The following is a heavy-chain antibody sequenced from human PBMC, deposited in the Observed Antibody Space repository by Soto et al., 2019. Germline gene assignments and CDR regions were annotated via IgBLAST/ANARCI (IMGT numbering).Heavy chain of an antibody. CDR3: AAGVTTFDY. J-gene: IGHJ4*02. D-gene: IGHD4-17*01. Sequence: GASVKVSCKVSGTSLSGLPMHWVRQAPGKGLEWMGSLDYEEGERSFAHRFQGRLTVTEDTSTDTAYMELSSLMSEDTAVYYCAAGVTTFDYWGRGTLVTAPQ. CDR1: GTSLSGLP. V-gene: IGHV1-24*01. CDR2: LDYEEGER.